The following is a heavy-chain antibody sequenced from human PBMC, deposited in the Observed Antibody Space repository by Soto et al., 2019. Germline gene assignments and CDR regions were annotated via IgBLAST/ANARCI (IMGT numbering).Heavy chain of an antibody. CDR3: ARVRGEISLDY. Sequence: GGSLRLSCAASGFTFSSYGMSWVRQAPGKGLEWVSYISSSSSTIYYADSVKGRFTISRDNAKNSLYLQMNSLRAEDTAVYYCARVRGEISLDYWGQGTLVNRIL. D-gene: IGHD6-25*01. J-gene: IGHJ4*02. V-gene: IGHV3-48*01. CDR1: GFTFSSYG. CDR2: ISSSSSTI.